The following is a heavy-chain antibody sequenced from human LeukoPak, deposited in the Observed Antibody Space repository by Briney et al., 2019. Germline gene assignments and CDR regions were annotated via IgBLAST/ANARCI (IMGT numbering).Heavy chain of an antibody. D-gene: IGHD3-10*01. V-gene: IGHV3-23*01. J-gene: IGHJ4*02. CDR1: GFTFSSYA. CDR3: AKRRSPMVRGVNVDY. Sequence: GGSLRLSCAASGFTFSSYAMSWVRQAPGKGLEWVSAISGSGGSTYYADSVKGRFTISRDNSKNRLYLQMNSLRAEDTAVYYCAKRRSPMVRGVNVDYWGQGTLVTVSS. CDR2: ISGSGGST.